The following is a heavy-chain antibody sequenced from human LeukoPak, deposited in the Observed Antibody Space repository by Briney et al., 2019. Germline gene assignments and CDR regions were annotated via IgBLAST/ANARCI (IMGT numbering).Heavy chain of an antibody. CDR2: IYYSGST. J-gene: IGHJ4*02. CDR3: ARVPGDYYFDY. Sequence: PSETLSLTCTVSGGSISSYYWSWIRQPPGKGLEWIGYIYYSGSTNYNPSLKSRVTISVDTSKNQFSLKLSSVTAAHTAVYYCARVPGDYYFDYWGQGTLVTVSS. D-gene: IGHD7-27*01. V-gene: IGHV4-59*01. CDR1: GGSISSYY.